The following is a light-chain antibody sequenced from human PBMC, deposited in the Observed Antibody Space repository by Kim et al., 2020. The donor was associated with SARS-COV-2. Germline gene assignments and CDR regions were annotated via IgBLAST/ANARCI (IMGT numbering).Light chain of an antibody. V-gene: IGLV2-14*03. Sequence: QSALTQPASVSGSPGQSITISCTGTSSDVGGYNYVSWYQQHPGKAPKLMIYDVSNRPSGVSNRFSGSKSGNTASLTISGLQAEDEADYYCSSYTSSSFFYVFGTGTKVTVL. J-gene: IGLJ1*01. CDR1: SSDVGGYNY. CDR3: SSYTSSSFFYV. CDR2: DVS.